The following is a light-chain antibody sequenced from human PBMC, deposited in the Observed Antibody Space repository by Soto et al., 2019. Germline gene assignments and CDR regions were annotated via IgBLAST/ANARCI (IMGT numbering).Light chain of an antibody. V-gene: IGLV1-40*01. Sequence: QSVLTQPPSVSGAPGQRVTISCTGSSSNIGAGYDVHWYQQLPGTAPKLLIYDNSNRPSGVPDRFSGSKSGTSASLVITGLQAEDEADYYCQSYDSSLSGLFGGGTKLTVL. CDR2: DNS. CDR1: SSNIGAGYD. J-gene: IGLJ2*01. CDR3: QSYDSSLSGL.